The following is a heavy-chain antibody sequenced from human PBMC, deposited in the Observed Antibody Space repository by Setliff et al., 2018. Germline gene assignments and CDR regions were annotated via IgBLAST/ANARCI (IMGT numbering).Heavy chain of an antibody. V-gene: IGHV1-18*01. D-gene: IGHD2-2*01. CDR2: ISAHSGNT. Sequence: ASVKVSCKASGYTFNHYGITWVRLAPGQGLEWMGWISAHSGNTFYAPQFQGRLVMTTDTSTNTAYMELRNLTSDDTAVYYCERLVRYCTTTTCQRTSGDDFWGQGTLVTVSS. CDR1: GYTFNHYG. J-gene: IGHJ4*02. CDR3: ERLVRYCTTTTCQRTSGDDF.